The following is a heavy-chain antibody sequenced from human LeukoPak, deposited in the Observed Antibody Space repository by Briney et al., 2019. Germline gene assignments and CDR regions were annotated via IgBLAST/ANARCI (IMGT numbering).Heavy chain of an antibody. D-gene: IGHD4-17*01. Sequence: GASVKVSCKASGYTFTSYGISWVRQAPGQGLEWMGWISAYNGNTNYAQKLQGRVTMTTDTSTSTAYMELRSLRSDDTAVYYCARVFEGGDYGGYYYGTDVWGQGTTVTVSS. V-gene: IGHV1-18*01. J-gene: IGHJ6*02. CDR2: ISAYNGNT. CDR3: ARVFEGGDYGGYYYGTDV. CDR1: GYTFTSYG.